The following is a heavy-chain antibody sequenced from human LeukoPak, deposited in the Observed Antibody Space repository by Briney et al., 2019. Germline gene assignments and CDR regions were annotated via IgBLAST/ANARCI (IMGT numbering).Heavy chain of an antibody. CDR3: ARAWDFWSGYYSY. CDR1: GGSISSSGYY. CDR2: IYYSGST. D-gene: IGHD3-3*01. Sequence: SETLSLTCTVSGGSISSSGYYWGWIRQPPGKGLEWLGSIYYSGSTYYNPSLKSRVTISADTSKNQFSLKLSSVTAADTAVYYCARAWDFWSGYYSYWGQGTLVTVSS. V-gene: IGHV4-39*07. J-gene: IGHJ4*02.